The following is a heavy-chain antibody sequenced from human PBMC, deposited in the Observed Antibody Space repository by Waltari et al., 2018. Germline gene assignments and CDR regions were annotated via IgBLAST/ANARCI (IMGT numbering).Heavy chain of an antibody. V-gene: IGHV1-3*01. CDR3: ARGRGSGSYTSATFDY. Sequence: QVQLVQSGAEVKKPGASVKVSCKASGYTFTSYAMHWVRQAPGQRLEWRGWINAGNGNTKYSQKFQGRVTITRDTSASTAYMELSSLRSEDTAVYYCARGRGSGSYTSATFDYWGQGTLVTVSS. J-gene: IGHJ4*02. CDR1: GYTFTSYA. D-gene: IGHD3-10*01. CDR2: INAGNGNT.